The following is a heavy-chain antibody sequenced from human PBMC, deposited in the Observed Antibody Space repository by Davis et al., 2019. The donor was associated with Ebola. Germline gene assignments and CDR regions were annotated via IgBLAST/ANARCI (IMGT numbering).Heavy chain of an antibody. CDR3: ARESRVSPSQIDY. CDR2: ISSSCSYI. D-gene: IGHD6-6*01. Sequence: GGSLRLSCVASGFTFSMYAMNWVRQAPGRGLEWVSSISSSCSYIFYEDSVKGRFTISRDNAENSLYVQMNSLRVEDTAVYYCARESRVSPSQIDYWGQGTLVTVSS. V-gene: IGHV3-21*01. J-gene: IGHJ4*02. CDR1: GFTFSMYA.